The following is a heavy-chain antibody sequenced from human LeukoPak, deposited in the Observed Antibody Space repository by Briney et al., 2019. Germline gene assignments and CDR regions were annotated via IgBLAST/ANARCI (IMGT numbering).Heavy chain of an antibody. V-gene: IGHV4-4*02. Sequence: SGTLSLTCAVSGGSISSSNWWSWVRQPPGKGLEWIGEIYHSGSTNYNPSLKSRVTISVDKSKNQFSLKLSSVTAADTAVYYCARSPDEESYGYGQITGDYFDYWGQGTLVTVSS. CDR1: GGSISSSNW. CDR2: IYHSGST. CDR3: ARSPDEESYGYGQITGDYFDY. D-gene: IGHD5-18*01. J-gene: IGHJ4*02.